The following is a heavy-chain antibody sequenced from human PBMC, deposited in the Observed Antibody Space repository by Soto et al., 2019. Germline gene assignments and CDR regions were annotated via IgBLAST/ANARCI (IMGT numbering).Heavy chain of an antibody. V-gene: IGHV3-49*04. J-gene: IGHJ4*02. CDR3: TREGVPSYGSGPRMDFDY. D-gene: IGHD3-10*01. CDR2: IRSKAYGGTT. Sequence: PGGSLRLSCTASGFTFGDYAMSWVRQAPGKGLEWVGFIRSKAYGGTTEYAASVKGRFTISRDDSKSIAYLQLNSLKTEDTAVYYCTREGVPSYGSGPRMDFDYWGQGTMVTVSS. CDR1: GFTFGDYA.